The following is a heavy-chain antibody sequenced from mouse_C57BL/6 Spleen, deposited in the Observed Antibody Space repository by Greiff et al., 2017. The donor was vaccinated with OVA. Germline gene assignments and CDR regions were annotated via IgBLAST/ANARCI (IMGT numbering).Heavy chain of an antibody. CDR1: GYTFTDYE. J-gene: IGHJ3*01. Sequence: VQLQESGAELVRPGASVTLSCKASGYTFTDYEMHWVKQTPVHGLEWIGAIDPETGGTAYNQKFKGKAILTADKSSSTAYMELRSLTSEDSAVYYCTRRDPFAYWGQGTLVTVSA. V-gene: IGHV1-15*01. CDR2: IDPETGGT. CDR3: TRRDPFAY.